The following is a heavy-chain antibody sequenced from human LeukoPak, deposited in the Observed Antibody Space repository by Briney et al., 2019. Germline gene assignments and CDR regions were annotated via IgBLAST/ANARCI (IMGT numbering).Heavy chain of an antibody. CDR2: IYYSGST. Sequence: SETLSLTCTVSGGSVSSGSYYWSWIRQPPGKGLEWIGYIYYSGSTNYNPSLKSRVTISVDTSKNQFSLKLSSVTAADTAVYYXXRXXSXXYXSNXYYYDGDAFDIWGQGTMVTVSS. J-gene: IGHJ3*02. V-gene: IGHV4-61*01. CDR1: GGSVSSGSYY. CDR3: XRXXSXXYXSNXYYYDGDAFDI. D-gene: IGHD3-22*01.